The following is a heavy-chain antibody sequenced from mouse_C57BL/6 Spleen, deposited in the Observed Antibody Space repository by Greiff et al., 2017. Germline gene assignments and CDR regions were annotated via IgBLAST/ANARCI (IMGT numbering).Heavy chain of an antibody. V-gene: IGHV1-22*01. CDR3: ARRKKDYGSSYAMDY. J-gene: IGHJ4*01. Sequence: VQLQQPGPELVKPGASVKMSCKASGYTFTDYKMNWVKQSHGKSLEWIGYINPNNGGTSYNQKFKGKATLTVNKSSSTAYMELRSLTSEDSAVYYCARRKKDYGSSYAMDYWGQGTSVTVSS. D-gene: IGHD1-1*01. CDR2: INPNNGGT. CDR1: GYTFTDYK.